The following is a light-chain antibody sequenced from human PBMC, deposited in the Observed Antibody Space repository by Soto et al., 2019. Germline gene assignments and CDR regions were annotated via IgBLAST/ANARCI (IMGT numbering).Light chain of an antibody. CDR3: CSYADVTTYV. Sequence: QSVLTQPASVSGSPGQSITISCTGTSNDVGSYDLVSWYQQHPGKAPKLIIFEGNKRPSWVSNRFSGSKSGNTASLTIAGLQPEDEADYYCCSYADVTTYVFGNGTKSPS. CDR1: SNDVGSYDL. CDR2: EGN. V-gene: IGLV2-23*01. J-gene: IGLJ1*01.